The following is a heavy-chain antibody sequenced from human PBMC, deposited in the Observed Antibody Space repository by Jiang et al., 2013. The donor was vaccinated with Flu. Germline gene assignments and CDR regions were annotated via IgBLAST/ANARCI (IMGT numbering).Heavy chain of an antibody. J-gene: IGHJ4*02. D-gene: IGHD2-15*01. CDR1: GYTFTTYV. Sequence: QSGSELKKPGASVKVSCKASGYTFTTYVVHWVRQAPGQRLEWMGWINAGDGNTKYSQNFQGRVAITRDTSANTAYMELSSLRSEDTAVFYCARGYCSGGRCSSFDYWGQGTLVTVSS. CDR2: INAGDGNT. V-gene: IGHV1-3*01. CDR3: ARGYCSGGRCSSFDY.